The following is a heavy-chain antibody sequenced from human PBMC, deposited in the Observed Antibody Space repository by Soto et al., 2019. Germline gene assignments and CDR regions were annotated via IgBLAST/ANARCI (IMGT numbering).Heavy chain of an antibody. Sequence: QVQLVQSGAEVKKPGASVKVSCKASGYTFTSYDINWVRQATGQGLEWMGWMNPNSGNTGYAQKFQGRVTMTRNTSISTAYMERSSLRSEDTAVYYCARPPRYCSSTSCYGLGYYYYYMDVWGKGTTVTVSS. CDR3: ARPPRYCSSTSCYGLGYYYYYMDV. CDR1: GYTFTSYD. CDR2: MNPNSGNT. D-gene: IGHD2-2*01. V-gene: IGHV1-8*01. J-gene: IGHJ6*03.